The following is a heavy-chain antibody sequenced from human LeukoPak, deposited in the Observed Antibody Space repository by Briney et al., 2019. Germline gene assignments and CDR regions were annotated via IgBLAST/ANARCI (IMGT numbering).Heavy chain of an antibody. CDR2: INKDGSEI. V-gene: IGHV3-7*01. CDR1: GFTFSNYW. D-gene: IGHD1-26*01. CDR3: VRGGSRIVGALDY. Sequence: GGSLRLSCAASGFTFSNYWMSWVRQAPGKGLEWVAHINKDGSEIYYVDSVKGRFTISRDNAKSSLSLQMNSLRVEDTAVYYCVRGGSRIVGALDYWGQGTLVTVSS. J-gene: IGHJ4*02.